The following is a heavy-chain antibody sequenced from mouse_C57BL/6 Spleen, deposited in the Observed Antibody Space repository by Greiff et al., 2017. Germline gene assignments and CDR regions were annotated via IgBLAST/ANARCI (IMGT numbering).Heavy chain of an antibody. V-gene: IGHV14-1*01. CDR2: IDPEDGDT. CDR3: TTDRYYYGSSSTPCAY. D-gene: IGHD1-1*01. CDR1: GFNIIDYY. J-gene: IGHJ3*01. Sequence: EVQLQQSGAELVRPGASVKLSCTASGFNIIDYYMHWVKQRPEQGLEWIGRIDPEDGDTEYAPKFQGQVTMTADTSSNTAYLQLSSLTSEDTAVYYCTTDRYYYGSSSTPCAYWGQGTLVTVSA.